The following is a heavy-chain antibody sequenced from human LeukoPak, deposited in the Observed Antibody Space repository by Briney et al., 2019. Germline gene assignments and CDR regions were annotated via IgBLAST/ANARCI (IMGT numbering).Heavy chain of an antibody. V-gene: IGHV3-23*01. D-gene: IGHD2-2*01. J-gene: IGHJ4*02. Sequence: GGSLRLSCAASGFTFSSDDMNWVRQAPGKGLEWVSGISGNGYSTYYADSVKGRFTISRDNSKNTLSLQMNSLRAEDTAVYYCAKVNWCSASCADAWGQGTLVTVSS. CDR2: ISGNGYST. CDR3: AKVNWCSASCADA. CDR1: GFTFSSDD.